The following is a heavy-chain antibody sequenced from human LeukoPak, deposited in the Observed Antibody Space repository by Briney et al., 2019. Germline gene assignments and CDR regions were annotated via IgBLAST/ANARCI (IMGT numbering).Heavy chain of an antibody. J-gene: IGHJ4*02. CDR2: ISSSSYI. V-gene: IGHV3-21*01. CDR3: ARSYTAYAFDY. Sequence: GGSLRLSCAASGFTFSSFSMNWVRQTPGKGLEWVSSISSSSYIYYADSVKGRFTISRDNAKNSLYLQMNSLRAEDTAVYYCARSYTAYAFDYWGQGTLVTVSS. CDR1: GFTFSSFS. D-gene: IGHD5-12*01.